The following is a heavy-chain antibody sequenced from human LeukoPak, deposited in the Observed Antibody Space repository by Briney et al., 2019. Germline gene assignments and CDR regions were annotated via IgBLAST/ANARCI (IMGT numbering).Heavy chain of an antibody. Sequence: GGSLRLSCAASGFTITTNYMNWVRQAPGRGLEWVSVIYGDDETNYADSVKGRFTISRDNSKNTLYLQMNSLRADDTAVYYCAREAVMPVAPVKIGTSDRPLYEYYGLDVWGQGTTVTVS. CDR1: GFTITTNY. V-gene: IGHV3-53*01. D-gene: IGHD1/OR15-1a*01. CDR2: IYGDDET. CDR3: AREAVMPVAPVKIGTSDRPLYEYYGLDV. J-gene: IGHJ6*02.